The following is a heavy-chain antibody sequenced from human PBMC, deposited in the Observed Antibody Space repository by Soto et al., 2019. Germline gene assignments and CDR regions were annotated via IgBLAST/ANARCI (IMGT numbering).Heavy chain of an antibody. Sequence: VQLVEDGGGLVQPGGSLRLSCAGSGFTFSDYSIDWVRQAPGKGLEWVGRSRDKGNSYSTDYAASVKGRFTVSRDASKNSLYLQMNSLTTEDTALYCTRSIPGTTSSDYWGQGTLVTVSS. V-gene: IGHV3-72*01. CDR2: SRDKGNSYST. CDR1: GFTFSDYS. J-gene: IGHJ4*02. CDR3: RSIPGTTSSDY. D-gene: IGHD1-7*01.